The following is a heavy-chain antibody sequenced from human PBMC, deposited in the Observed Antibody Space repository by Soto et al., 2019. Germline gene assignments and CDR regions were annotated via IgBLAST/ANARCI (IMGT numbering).Heavy chain of an antibody. V-gene: IGHV3-11*01. CDR2: ISSGGSAI. D-gene: IGHD2-2*01. CDR1: GFTFSDHY. CDR3: VRVKECRSTICYARDAFYV. Sequence: QVQLVESGGGLVKPGGSLRLSCAASGFTFSDHYMSWIRQAPRKGLEWVSYISSGGSAIYYADSVKGRFTISRDNAKNSQYQQMNGLRADDTAGYYCVRVKECRSTICYARDAFYVWGQGTMVTVSS. J-gene: IGHJ3*01.